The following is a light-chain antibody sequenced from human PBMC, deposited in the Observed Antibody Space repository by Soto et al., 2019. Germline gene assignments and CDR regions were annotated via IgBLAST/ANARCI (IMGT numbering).Light chain of an antibody. CDR1: QTINGY. CDR2: ATS. CDR3: QQTYSMPFT. Sequence: DLQLTQSPSSLSASVGDRVTITCRASQTINGYLNWYQHKPGKAPELLVYATSTLQTGVPSRFSGSGSGAEFTLTISSLQPEDFADYHCQQTYSMPFTFGGGTKVQIK. V-gene: IGKV1-39*01. J-gene: IGKJ4*01.